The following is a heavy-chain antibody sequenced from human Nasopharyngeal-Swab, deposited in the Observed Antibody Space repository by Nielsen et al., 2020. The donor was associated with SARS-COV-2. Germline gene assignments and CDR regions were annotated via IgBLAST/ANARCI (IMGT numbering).Heavy chain of an antibody. CDR1: GLNFSDYY. V-gene: IGHV3-33*08. J-gene: IGHJ4*02. D-gene: IGHD6-13*01. Sequence: GESLKISCAASGLNFSDYYMRWVRQAPGKGLEWVAVIWYDGSNKYYADSVKGRFTISRDNSKNTLYLQMNSLRAEDTAVYYCARDPDIAAALYFDYWGQGTLVTVSS. CDR2: IWYDGSNK. CDR3: ARDPDIAAALYFDY.